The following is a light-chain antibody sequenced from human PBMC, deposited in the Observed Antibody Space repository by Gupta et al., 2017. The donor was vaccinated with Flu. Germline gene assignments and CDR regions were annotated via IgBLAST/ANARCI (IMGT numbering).Light chain of an antibody. J-gene: IGKJ2*01. CDR1: QSVLYSTNNKNY. CDR2: WAS. V-gene: IGKV4-1*01. Sequence: DTVMTQSADPLAVSLGEMAPINCKSSQSVLYSTNNKNYLAWYQQRPGQPPKLLIYWASTRESGVPDRFSGSGTGTDVTLTINSLQDEDVAVYYYQQYFGTPHTFGQGTKLEIK. CDR3: QQYFGTPHT.